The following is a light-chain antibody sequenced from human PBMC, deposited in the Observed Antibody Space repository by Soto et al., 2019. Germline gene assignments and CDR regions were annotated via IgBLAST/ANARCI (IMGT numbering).Light chain of an antibody. CDR1: QSLLHSNGYNY. J-gene: IGKJ5*01. CDR2: RVS. V-gene: IGKV2-30*02. Sequence: DIVMTQSPLSLPVTPGEPASISCRSSQSLLHSNGYNYLDWYQQRPGQSPRRLIYRVSNRDSGVPDRFSGSGSGTDFTLKISRVEAEDVGVYYCMQGTHWPLTFGQGTRLEIK. CDR3: MQGTHWPLT.